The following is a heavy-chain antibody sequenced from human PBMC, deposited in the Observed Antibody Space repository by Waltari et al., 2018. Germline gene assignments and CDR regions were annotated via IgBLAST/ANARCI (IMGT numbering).Heavy chain of an antibody. Sequence: QVQLVQSGAEVKKPGSSVKVSCKASGGTFSSYAISWVRQAPGQGLEWMGGIIPIFGTANYAQKVQGRVTMTADESTSTAYMELSSLRSEDTAVYYCASGGGELLSYYYYYYMDVWGKGTTVTVSS. CDR3: ASGGGELLSYYYYYYMDV. J-gene: IGHJ6*03. CDR2: IIPIFGTA. CDR1: GGTFSSYA. V-gene: IGHV1-69*01. D-gene: IGHD3-10*01.